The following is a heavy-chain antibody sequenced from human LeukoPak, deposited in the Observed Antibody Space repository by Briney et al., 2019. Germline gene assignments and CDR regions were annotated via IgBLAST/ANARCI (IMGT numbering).Heavy chain of an antibody. CDR3: ARDPKQGGTYWNYFDY. CDR1: GLTFSSYW. J-gene: IGHJ4*02. CDR2: INSDGSST. V-gene: IGHV3-74*01. Sequence: PGGSLRLSCAASGLTFSSYWMHWVRQAPGKGPVWVSLINSDGSSTYYADSVKGRFTISRDNAKNTLYLQMNSLRAEDTAVYYCARDPKQGGTYWNYFDYWGQGALVTVSP. D-gene: IGHD1-26*01.